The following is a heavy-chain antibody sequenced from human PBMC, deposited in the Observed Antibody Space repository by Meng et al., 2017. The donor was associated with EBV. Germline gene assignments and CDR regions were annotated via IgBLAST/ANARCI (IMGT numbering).Heavy chain of an antibody. J-gene: IGHJ4*02. CDR1: GYTFTRYG. CDR3: ARGLDYFDY. V-gene: IGHV1-18*01. Sequence: KPLASVQGSCKAAGYTFTRYGISWVRQAPGQGLEWMGWISAYNGNTNYAQKRQGRVTMTTDTSTSTAYMELRSLRSDDTAVYYCARGLDYFDYWGQGTLVTVSS. CDR2: ISAYNGNT.